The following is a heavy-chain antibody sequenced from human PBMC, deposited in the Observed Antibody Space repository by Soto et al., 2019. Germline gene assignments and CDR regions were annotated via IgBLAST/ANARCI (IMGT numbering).Heavy chain of an antibody. CDR1: GYTFTSYD. J-gene: IGHJ6*03. V-gene: IGHV1-8*01. CDR3: ARGRSDYGDYVLYYYYMDV. CDR2: MNPNSGNT. Sequence: ASVKVSCKASGYTFTSYDINWVRQATGQGLEWMGWMNPNSGNTGYAQKFQGRVTMTRNTSISTAYMELSSLRSEDTAVYYCARGRSDYGDYVLYYYYMDVWGKGTTVTVSS. D-gene: IGHD4-17*01.